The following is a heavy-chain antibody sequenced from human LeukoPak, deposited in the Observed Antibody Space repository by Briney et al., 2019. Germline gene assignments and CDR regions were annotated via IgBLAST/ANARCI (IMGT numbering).Heavy chain of an antibody. V-gene: IGHV4-30-4*01. Sequence: PSQTLSLTCTVSGGSISSGDSYWNWIRQPPGMGLEWIGYIYYSGSTSYNPSLKSRVTISVDTSKNQFSLKLNSVTAADTAVYYCARDLTGGPSCHGSSCYYFDYWGQGTPVTVSS. CDR2: IYYSGST. CDR3: ARDLTGGPSCHGSSCYYFDY. CDR1: GGSISSGDSY. D-gene: IGHD3-9*01. J-gene: IGHJ4*02.